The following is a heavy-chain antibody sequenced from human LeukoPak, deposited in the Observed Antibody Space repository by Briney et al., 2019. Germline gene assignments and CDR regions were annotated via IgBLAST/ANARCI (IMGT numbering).Heavy chain of an antibody. J-gene: IGHJ4*02. D-gene: IGHD2-15*01. CDR1: GFTFSSSA. CDR3: AKQLGYCSDGSCYFPY. Sequence: GGSLRLSCAASGFTFSSSAMSWDRQAPGKGLEWVSSISNNGGYTYYADSVQGRFTISRDNSKSTLCLQMNSLRAEDTAVYYCAKQLGYCSDGSCYFPYWGQGTLVTVSS. V-gene: IGHV3-23*01. CDR2: ISNNGGYT.